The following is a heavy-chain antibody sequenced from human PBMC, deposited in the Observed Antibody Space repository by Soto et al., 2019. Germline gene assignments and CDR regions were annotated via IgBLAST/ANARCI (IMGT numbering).Heavy chain of an antibody. V-gene: IGHV3-33*01. CDR1: GFTFSSYG. CDR3: ARLPAAITMSGMDV. CDR2: IWYDGSNK. D-gene: IGHD2-2*02. Sequence: QVQLVESGGGVVQPGRSLRLSCAASGFTFSSYGMHWVRQAPGKGLEWVAVIWYDGSNKYYADSVKGRFTISRDNSKNTLYLQMNGLRAEDTAVYYCARLPAAITMSGMDVWGQGTTVTVSS. J-gene: IGHJ6*02.